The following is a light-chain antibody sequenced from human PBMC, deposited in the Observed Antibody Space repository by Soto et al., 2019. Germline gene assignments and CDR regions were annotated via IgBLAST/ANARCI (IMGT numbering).Light chain of an antibody. V-gene: IGLV2-23*01. CDR1: SSDVGSYNF. CDR2: EGG. CDR3: CSDAGSSTYV. Sequence: QSVLTQPASVSGSPGQSITISCTGASSDVGSYNFVSWFQQHPGKAPKLIIYEGGKRPSGVSNRFSGSKSGNTASLTISGLQAEDEADYYCCSDAGSSTYVFGTGTKLTVL. J-gene: IGLJ1*01.